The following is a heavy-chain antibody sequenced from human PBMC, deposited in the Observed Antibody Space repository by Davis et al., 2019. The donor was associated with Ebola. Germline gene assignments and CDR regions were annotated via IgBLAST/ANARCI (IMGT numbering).Heavy chain of an antibody. CDR1: GDSVSSNRAT. CDR3: ARGTTVIYYYGMDV. D-gene: IGHD4-17*01. J-gene: IGHJ6*02. V-gene: IGHV6-1*01. Sequence: SQTLSLTCAISGDSVSSNRATWNWIRQSPSRGLEWLGRTYYRSKWYNDYAVSVKSRITINPDTSKNQFSLQLNSVTPEDTAVYYCARGTTVIYYYGMDVWGQGTTVTVSS. CDR2: TYYRSKWYN.